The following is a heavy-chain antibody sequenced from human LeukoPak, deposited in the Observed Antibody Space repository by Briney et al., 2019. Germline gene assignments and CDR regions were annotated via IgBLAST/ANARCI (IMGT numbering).Heavy chain of an antibody. D-gene: IGHD3-3*01. CDR3: ARDRSYDFWSGYSTPDY. J-gene: IGHJ4*02. CDR2: IWYDGSNK. V-gene: IGHV3-33*01. CDR1: GFTFSSYG. Sequence: RGSLRLSCAASGFTFSSYGMHWVRQAPGKGLEWVAIIWYDGSNKYYADSVKGRFTISRDNSKNTLDLQMNSLRAEDTAVYYCARDRSYDFWSGYSTPDYWGQGTLVTVSS.